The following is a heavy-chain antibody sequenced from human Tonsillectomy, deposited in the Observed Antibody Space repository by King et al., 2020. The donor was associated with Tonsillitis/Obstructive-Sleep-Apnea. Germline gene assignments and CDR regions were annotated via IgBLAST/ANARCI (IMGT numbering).Heavy chain of an antibody. CDR2: ISAYNGNT. V-gene: IGHV1-18*01. CDR1: GYTFISYG. D-gene: IGHD3-3*01. Sequence: VQLVGSGAEGKKPGASVKVSCKASGYTFISYGISWVRQAPGQGLCGRGWISAYNGNTNYAQKLQGRVTMTTDTPTSTAYMELRGLGSAGTAVYYCARTYYDFWSGYLGYDYWGQGTLVTVSS. CDR3: ARTYYDFWSGYLGYDY. J-gene: IGHJ4*02.